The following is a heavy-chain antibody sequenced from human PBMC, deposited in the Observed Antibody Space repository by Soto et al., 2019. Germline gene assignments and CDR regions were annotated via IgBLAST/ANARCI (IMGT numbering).Heavy chain of an antibody. Sequence: SVKVSCTASGGTFSSYAISWVRQAPGQGLEWMGGIIPIFGTANYAQKFQGRVTITADESTSTAYMELSSLRSEDTAVYYCARSNPHFEGLFGYYYYVMSGWGQGNSVT. J-gene: IGHJ6*02. D-gene: IGHD3-9*01. CDR3: ARSNPHFEGLFGYYYYVMSG. CDR2: IIPIFGTA. CDR1: GGTFSSYA. V-gene: IGHV1-69*13.